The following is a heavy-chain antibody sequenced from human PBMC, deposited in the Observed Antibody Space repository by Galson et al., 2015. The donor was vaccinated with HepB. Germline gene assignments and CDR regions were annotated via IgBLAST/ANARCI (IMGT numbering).Heavy chain of an antibody. D-gene: IGHD2-2*02. CDR1: GYSFTSYW. CDR2: IDPSDSYT. Sequence: QSGAEVKKPGESLRISCKGSGYSFTSYWISWVRQMPGKGLEWMGRIDPSDSYTNYSPSFQGHVTISADKSISTAYLQWSSLKASDTAMYYCARHDIVVVPAAIGAFDIWGQGTMFTVPS. J-gene: IGHJ3*02. V-gene: IGHV5-10-1*01. CDR3: ARHDIVVVPAAIGAFDI.